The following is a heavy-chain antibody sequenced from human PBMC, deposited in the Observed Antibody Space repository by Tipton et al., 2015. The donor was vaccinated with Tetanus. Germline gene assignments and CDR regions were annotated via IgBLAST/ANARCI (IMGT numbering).Heavy chain of an antibody. Sequence: TLSLTCTVSGGSISSGGYYWSWIRQHPGKGLEWIGDIYYRGSTYYNPSLKSRVPISVDTSKNQFSLKLNSLTATDTAVYFCARHQSGYFTPFDYWGQGTLVTVSS. V-gene: IGHV4-31*03. CDR2: IYYRGST. J-gene: IGHJ4*02. CDR1: GGSISSGGYY. D-gene: IGHD3-3*01. CDR3: ARHQSGYFTPFDY.